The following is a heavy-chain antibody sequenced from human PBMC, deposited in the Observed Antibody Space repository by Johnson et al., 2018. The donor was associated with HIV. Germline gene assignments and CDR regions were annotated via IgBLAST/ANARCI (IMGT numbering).Heavy chain of an antibody. CDR3: AKDRYYVWGSYRQPLGNDEGLWAFDI. CDR2: IRSKANSYAT. D-gene: IGHD3-16*02. J-gene: IGHJ3*02. CDR1: GFTFTDHY. V-gene: IGHV3-72*01. Sequence: EVQLVESGGGLVLPGGSLRLSCAVSGFTFTDHYMDWVRQAPGKGLEWVGRIRSKANSYATAYAASVKGRFTISRDDSKNTLYLQMNSLRAEDTAVYYCAKDRYYVWGSYRQPLGNDEGLWAFDIWGQGTMVTVSS.